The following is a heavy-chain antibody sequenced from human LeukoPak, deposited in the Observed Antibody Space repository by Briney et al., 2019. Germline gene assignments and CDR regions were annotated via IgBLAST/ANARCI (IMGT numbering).Heavy chain of an antibody. CDR2: VYYGRSP. CDR1: GDSFSRSTYY. Sequence: SETLSLTCTVSGDSFSRSTYYWAWIRQPPGKGLEWIGSVYYGRSPYFNPSLESRATISVDTSKNHFSLKMSSVTAADAAVYYCARSSGTGIFSYWGQGTLVTVSS. D-gene: IGHD6-25*01. V-gene: IGHV4-39*02. CDR3: ARSSGTGIFSY. J-gene: IGHJ4*02.